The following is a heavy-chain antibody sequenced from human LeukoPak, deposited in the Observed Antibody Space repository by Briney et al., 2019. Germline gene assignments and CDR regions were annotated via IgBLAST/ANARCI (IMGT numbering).Heavy chain of an antibody. CDR3: AKASTGPRRYYYDSSGYYASDY. CDR2: IRYDGSNK. V-gene: IGHV3-30*02. CDR1: GFTFSSYG. D-gene: IGHD3-22*01. J-gene: IGHJ4*02. Sequence: GGSLRRSCAASGFTFSSYGMHWVRQAPGKGLEWVAFIRYDGSNKYYADSVKGRFTISRDNSKNTLYLQMNSLRAEDTAVYYCAKASTGPRRYYYDSSGYYASDYWGQGTLVTVSS.